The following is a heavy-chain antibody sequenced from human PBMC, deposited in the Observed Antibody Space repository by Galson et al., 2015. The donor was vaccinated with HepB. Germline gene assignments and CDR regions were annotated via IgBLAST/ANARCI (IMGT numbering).Heavy chain of an antibody. D-gene: IGHD1-1*01. J-gene: IGHJ4*02. Sequence: SETLSLTCTVSGDSIGTYYWNWIRQPPGKGLEWTGHIFYRGSPNYNPSLKSRVTISVDTSKNQFSLKSNSVTATDTAVYYCARRKGLLFHWFDNWGQGTLVTVSS. CDR1: GDSIGTYY. V-gene: IGHV4-59*08. CDR2: IFYRGSP. CDR3: ARRKGLLFHWFDN.